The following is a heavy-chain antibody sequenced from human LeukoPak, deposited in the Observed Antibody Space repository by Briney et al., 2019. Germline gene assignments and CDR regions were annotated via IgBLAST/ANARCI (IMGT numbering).Heavy chain of an antibody. CDR2: ISSSSSYI. J-gene: IGHJ5*02. CDR1: GFTFSSYS. CDR3: AREGIPQLVMGPNWFDP. D-gene: IGHD6-6*01. V-gene: IGHV3-21*01. Sequence: GGSLRLSCAASGFTFSSYSMNWVRQAPGKGLEWVSSISSSSSYIYYADSVKGRFTISRDNAKHSLDLQMNSLRAEDTAVYYCAREGIPQLVMGPNWFDPWGQGTLVTVSS.